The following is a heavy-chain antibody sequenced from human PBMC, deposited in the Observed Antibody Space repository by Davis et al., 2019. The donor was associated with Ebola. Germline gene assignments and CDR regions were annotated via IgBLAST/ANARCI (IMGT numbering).Heavy chain of an antibody. CDR2: MNPNTEKT. CDR1: GYTFITYD. V-gene: IGHV1-8*01. D-gene: IGHD5-18*01. CDR3: ARGGYSYGYGLDV. Sequence: ASVKVSCKASGYTFITYDIFWVRLVPGQGLEWMGWMNPNTEKTGYAPKFQGRVTMTWDNSISTAFMEVRSLTSADTSVYYCARGGYSYGYGLDVWGQGSLVTVTS. J-gene: IGHJ4*02.